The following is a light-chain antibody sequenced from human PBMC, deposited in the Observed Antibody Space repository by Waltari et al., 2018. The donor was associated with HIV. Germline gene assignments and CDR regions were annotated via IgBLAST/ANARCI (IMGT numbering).Light chain of an antibody. CDR3: TSRDSSGHWF. V-gene: IGLV3-19*01. CDR2: GED. J-gene: IGLJ3*02. CDR1: SVRSYY. Sequence: SSELAQDPAVSVALGQTVWITCQGDSVRSYYASWYQQKPGQAPVLVVYGEDNRPSGIPDRFSGSSSGNTASLTIAGAQAEDDADYYCTSRDSSGHWFFGGGTKVTVL.